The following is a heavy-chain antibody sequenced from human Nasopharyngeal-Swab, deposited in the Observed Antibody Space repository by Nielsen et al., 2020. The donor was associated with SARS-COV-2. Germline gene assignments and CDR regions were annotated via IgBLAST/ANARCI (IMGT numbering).Heavy chain of an antibody. D-gene: IGHD3-9*01. CDR3: ARDLTALNYDILTGYFSDAFDI. CDR1: GYTFTSYG. Sequence: SVKVSCQASGYTFTSYGISWVRQAPGQGLEWMGWISAYNGNTNYAQKLQGRVTMTTDTSTSTAYMELRSLRSDDTAVYYCARDLTALNYDILTGYFSDAFDIWGQGTMVTVSS. J-gene: IGHJ3*02. CDR2: ISAYNGNT. V-gene: IGHV1-18*01.